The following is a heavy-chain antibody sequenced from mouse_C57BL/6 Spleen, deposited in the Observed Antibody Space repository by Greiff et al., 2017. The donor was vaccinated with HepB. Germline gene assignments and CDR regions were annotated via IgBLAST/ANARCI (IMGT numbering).Heavy chain of an antibody. V-gene: IGHV1-4*01. CDR2: INPSSGYT. Sequence: VQLQQSGAELARPGASVKMSCKASGYTFTSYTMHWVKQRPGQGLEWIGYINPSSGYTKYKQKFKDKATLPADKSYSTAYMQLSSLTSEDSAVYYCASQIFSNYEDWFAYWGQGALVTVSA. CDR1: GYTFTSYT. D-gene: IGHD2-5*01. CDR3: ASQIFSNYEDWFAY. J-gene: IGHJ3*01.